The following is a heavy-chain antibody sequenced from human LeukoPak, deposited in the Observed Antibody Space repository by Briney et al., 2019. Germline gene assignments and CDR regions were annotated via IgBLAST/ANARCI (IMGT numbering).Heavy chain of an antibody. CDR1: GGSISSYY. D-gene: IGHD2-15*01. V-gene: IGHV4-59*01. CDR3: ARVRIGFDY. J-gene: IGHJ4*02. Sequence: PSETLSLTCTVSGGSISSYYWSWIRQPPGKGLEWIGYVYYSGSTNYNPSLKSRVTISVDTSKNQFSLKLSSVTAADRAVYYCARVRIGFDYWGQGTLVTVSS. CDR2: VYYSGST.